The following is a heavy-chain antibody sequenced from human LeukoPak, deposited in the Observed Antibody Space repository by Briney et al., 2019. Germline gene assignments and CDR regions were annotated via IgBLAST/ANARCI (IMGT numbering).Heavy chain of an antibody. CDR1: GFTFSSYG. V-gene: IGHV3-33*08. CDR2: IWYGGSNK. Sequence: PGGSLRLSCAASGFTFSSYGMHWVRQAPGKGLEWVAVIWYGGSNKYYADSVKGRFTISRDNSKNTLYLQMNSLRAEDTAVYYCARDSPLLWFGELSGSPPGNYYYYMDVWGKGTTVTVSS. D-gene: IGHD3-10*01. J-gene: IGHJ6*03. CDR3: ARDSPLLWFGELSGSPPGNYYYYMDV.